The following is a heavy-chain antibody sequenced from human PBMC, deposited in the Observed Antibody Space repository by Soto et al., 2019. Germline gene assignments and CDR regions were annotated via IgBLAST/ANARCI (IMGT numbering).Heavy chain of an antibody. V-gene: IGHV1-18*04. CDR3: AGATDWSGGNCYYFDS. D-gene: IGHD2-15*01. CDR2: ISTYSGNT. J-gene: IGHJ4*02. Sequence: QVQLVQSGAEVKKPGASVKVPCQALGYTFTNFGVSWVRQAPGQGLEWMGWISTYSGNTHYPQRLQGRVTMTTVTSSRAAHVGLTGLRSGDTAVYSFAGATDWSGGNCYYFDSWGRGTLVTFSS. CDR1: GYTFTNFG.